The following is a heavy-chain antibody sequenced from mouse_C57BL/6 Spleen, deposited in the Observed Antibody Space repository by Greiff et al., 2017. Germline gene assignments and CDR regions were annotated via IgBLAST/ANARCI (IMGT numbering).Heavy chain of an antibody. CDR3: ARGCYYGYTCYEVDY. D-gene: IGHD2-2*01. J-gene: IGHJ4*01. CDR2: IDPEDGET. CDR1: GFTIKDYY. Sequence: EVQLQQSGAELVKPGASVKLSCTASGFTIKDYYMHWVKQRPEQGLEWIGRIDPEDGETKYAPKFQGKATITADTSSNTPSLQLTSLPPEDTAVYYCARGCYYGYTCYEVDYWGQGTTVTVSS. V-gene: IGHV14-2*01.